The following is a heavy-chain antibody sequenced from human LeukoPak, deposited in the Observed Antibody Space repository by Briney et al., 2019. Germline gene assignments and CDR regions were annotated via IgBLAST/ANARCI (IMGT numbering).Heavy chain of an antibody. J-gene: IGHJ4*02. CDR3: ARGLRLGYCSGGSCYSVLFVGHFDY. CDR1: GGTLSSYA. Sequence: SVKVSCKASGGTLSSYAISWVRQAPGQGLEWMGGIIPIFGTANYAQKFQGRVTITADKSTSTAYMELSSLRSEDTAVYYCARGLRLGYCSGGSCYSVLFVGHFDYWGQGTLVTVSS. CDR2: IIPIFGTA. V-gene: IGHV1-69*06. D-gene: IGHD2-15*01.